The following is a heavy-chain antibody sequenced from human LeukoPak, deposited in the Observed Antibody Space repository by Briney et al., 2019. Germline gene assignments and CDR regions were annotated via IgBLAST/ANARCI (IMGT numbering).Heavy chain of an antibody. CDR3: ARVEAQWVASHWFDP. J-gene: IGHJ5*02. D-gene: IGHD6-19*01. CDR1: GDSINSKSYY. V-gene: IGHV4-61*02. Sequence: AETLSLTCTVSGDSINSKSYYWTWIRQPTGKGLEWIGRIYTTSGSTNYNPSLKSRVLISMDTSKNHISLRLNSVTAADTAVCYCARVEAQWVASHWFDPWGQGAQVTASS. CDR2: IYTTSGST.